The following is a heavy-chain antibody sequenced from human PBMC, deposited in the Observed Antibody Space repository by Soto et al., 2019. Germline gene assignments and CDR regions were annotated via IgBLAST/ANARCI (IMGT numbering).Heavy chain of an antibody. V-gene: IGHV1-2*02. CDR2: INPNNGAT. CDR1: GYTFTGYY. D-gene: IGHD1-26*01. CDR3: GRGAILGSMDV. Sequence: ASVKVSCKASGYTFTGYYIHWVRLAPGQGLEWMGWINPNNGATNYAQQFQGRVTMTTDTSIRSAYMDLSRLTSDDTATYWCGRGAILGSMDVWGQGXTVTVYS. J-gene: IGHJ6*02.